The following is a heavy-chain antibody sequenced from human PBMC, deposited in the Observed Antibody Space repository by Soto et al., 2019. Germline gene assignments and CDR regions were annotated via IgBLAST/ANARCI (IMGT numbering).Heavy chain of an antibody. CDR1: GLTFSTSI. CDR2: ISGDATSK. Sequence: QVQFVESGGALVQPGRSLRLSCAASGLTFSTSIMHWVRQTPDKGLEWIAVISGDATSKIYTDSLKGRFTISRDNSKNTLYLEMNSLTAEDTAVYYCAREEDSSGHEGTFQHRGQGTLVIVSA. D-gene: IGHD3-22*01. V-gene: IGHV3-30-3*01. J-gene: IGHJ1*01. CDR3: AREEDSSGHEGTFQH.